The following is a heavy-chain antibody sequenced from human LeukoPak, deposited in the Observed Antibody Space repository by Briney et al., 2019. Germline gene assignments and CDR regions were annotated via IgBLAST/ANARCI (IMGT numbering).Heavy chain of an antibody. CDR2: IYYSAST. V-gene: IGHV4-59*01. Sequence: SETLSLTCAVYGGSFSGYYWSWIRQPPGKGLEWIGYIYYSASTNYNPSLKSRVTISVDTSNNQFSLKLSSVTAADTAVYYCARGSRGYSYGWGQGTLVTVSS. J-gene: IGHJ4*02. CDR3: ARGSRGYSYG. D-gene: IGHD5-18*01. CDR1: GGSFSGYY.